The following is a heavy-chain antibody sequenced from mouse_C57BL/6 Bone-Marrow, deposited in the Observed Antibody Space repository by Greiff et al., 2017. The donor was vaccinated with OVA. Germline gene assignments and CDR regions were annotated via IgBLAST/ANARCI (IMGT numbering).Heavy chain of an antibody. J-gene: IGHJ4*01. CDR3: ARRGDGHYEAMDY. V-gene: IGHV5-15*04. Sequence: DVHLVESGGGLVQPGGSLKLSCAASGFTFSDYGMAWVRQAPRKGPEWVAFISNLAYSIYYADTVTGRFTIARENAKNTLYLEMSSLRSEDTAMYYCARRGDGHYEAMDYWGQGTSVTVSS. CDR2: ISNLAYSI. CDR1: GFTFSDYG. D-gene: IGHD2-3*01.